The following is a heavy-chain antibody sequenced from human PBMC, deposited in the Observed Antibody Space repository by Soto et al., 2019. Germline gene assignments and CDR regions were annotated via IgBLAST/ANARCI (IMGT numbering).Heavy chain of an antibody. D-gene: IGHD1-26*01. Sequence: QVQLVQSGAEVMKPGSSVRVSCKASGGRFSTYAFNWVRQAPGQGLEWLGGIITFFGAAMYAQKFQGRVTITADELTTTAYMELSGLRSDDTAVYYCARGGKERFRGPGMDVWGQGTTVTVSS. V-gene: IGHV1-69*01. CDR3: ARGGKERFRGPGMDV. J-gene: IGHJ6*02. CDR2: IITFFGAA. CDR1: GGRFSTYA.